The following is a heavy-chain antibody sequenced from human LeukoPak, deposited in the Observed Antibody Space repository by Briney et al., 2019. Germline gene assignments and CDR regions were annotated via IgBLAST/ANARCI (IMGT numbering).Heavy chain of an antibody. CDR2: IRYDGSNK. V-gene: IGHV3-30*02. J-gene: IGHJ4*02. Sequence: GGSLRLSCAASGFTFSSYGMHWVRQAPGKGLEWVAFIRYDGSNKYYADSVKGRFTISRDNSKNTLYLQMNSLRAEDTAVYYCAKDPYYYDSSGYYPNYGGREPLVTVPS. CDR3: AKDPYYYDSSGYYPNY. D-gene: IGHD3-22*01. CDR1: GFTFSSYG.